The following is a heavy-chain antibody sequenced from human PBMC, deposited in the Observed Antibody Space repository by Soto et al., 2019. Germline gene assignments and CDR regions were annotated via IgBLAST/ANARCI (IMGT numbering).Heavy chain of an antibody. Sequence: GGSLRLSCAASGFTLSGYAMDWVRQAPGKGLEYVSGISSNGVGTYYANSVQGRFTISRDNSKNTVYLQMGSLRPEDMAVYYCARVESLVVPAAIWFDPWGQGTLVTVSS. V-gene: IGHV3-64*01. CDR3: ARVESLVVPAAIWFDP. CDR1: GFTLSGYA. J-gene: IGHJ5*02. CDR2: ISSNGVGT. D-gene: IGHD2-2*01.